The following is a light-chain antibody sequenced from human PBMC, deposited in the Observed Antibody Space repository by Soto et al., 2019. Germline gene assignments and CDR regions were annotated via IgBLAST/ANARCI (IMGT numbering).Light chain of an antibody. V-gene: IGKV2-28*01. CDR3: MQALQTPRT. CDR2: LGS. CDR1: QSLLHSNGYNY. Sequence: DLVMTQSPLSLPVTPGEPASISCRSSQSLLHSNGYNYLDWYLQKPGQSPQLVIYLGSSRASGVPDRFSGSGSGTDFTLKISRVEAEDVGVYYCMQALQTPRTFGQGTKVEIK. J-gene: IGKJ1*01.